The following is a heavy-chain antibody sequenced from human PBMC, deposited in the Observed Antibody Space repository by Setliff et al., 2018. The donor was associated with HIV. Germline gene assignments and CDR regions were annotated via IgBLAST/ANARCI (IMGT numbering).Heavy chain of an antibody. CDR3: ARLYNFWSGYSPDHYYYYMDV. Sequence: SLRLSCAASGFTFSSYWMSWVRQAPGRGLEWVANIKQDGSEKYYVDSVKGRFTISRDNAKNSLYLQMNSLRAEDTAVYYCARLYNFWSGYSPDHYYYYMDVWGKGTTVTVSS. J-gene: IGHJ6*03. CDR2: IKQDGSEK. D-gene: IGHD3-3*01. V-gene: IGHV3-7*05. CDR1: GFTFSSYW.